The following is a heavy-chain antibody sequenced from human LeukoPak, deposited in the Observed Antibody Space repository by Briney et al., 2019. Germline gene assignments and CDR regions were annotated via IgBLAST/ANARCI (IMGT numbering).Heavy chain of an antibody. CDR3: ARDISLNSSGCLD. Sequence: GASVKVSCKASGGTFSSYAISWVRQAPGQGLEWMGGIIPIFGTANYAQKFQGRVTITADESTSTAYMELSSLRSEDTAVYYRARDISLNSSGCLDWGQGTLVTVSS. V-gene: IGHV1-69*13. D-gene: IGHD6-19*01. CDR2: IIPIFGTA. CDR1: GGTFSSYA. J-gene: IGHJ4*02.